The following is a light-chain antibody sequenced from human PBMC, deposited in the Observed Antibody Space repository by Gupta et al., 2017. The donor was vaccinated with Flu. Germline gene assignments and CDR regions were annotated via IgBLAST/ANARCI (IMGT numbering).Light chain of an antibody. Sequence: QSVLAQPPSASGTPGLRVTISCSGSRSNIGSNIVNWYQQFPGTAPKLLIYSNKQRPSGVPDRFSGSKSDASASLAISGLQSEDEAEYYCATWDDGLGGSFVFGTGTKVTVL. J-gene: IGLJ1*01. V-gene: IGLV1-44*01. CDR3: ATWDDGLGGSFV. CDR1: RSNIGSNI. CDR2: SNK.